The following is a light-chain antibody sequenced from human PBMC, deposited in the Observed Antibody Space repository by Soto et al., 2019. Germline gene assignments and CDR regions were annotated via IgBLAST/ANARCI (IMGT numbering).Light chain of an antibody. Sequence: QSVLTQPPSASGTPGQRVTISRSGSSSNIGSNTVNWYQQLPGTAPNLLIYGQNQRPSGVPDRFSGSKSGTSASLAISGLQSEDEADYNCAVWDDSLDGRVFGGRTKLTVL. J-gene: IGLJ2*01. V-gene: IGLV1-44*01. CDR2: GQN. CDR1: SSNIGSNT. CDR3: AVWDDSLDGRV.